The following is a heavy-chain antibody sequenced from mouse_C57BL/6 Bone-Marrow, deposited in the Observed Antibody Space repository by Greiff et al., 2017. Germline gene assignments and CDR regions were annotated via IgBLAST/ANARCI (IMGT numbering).Heavy chain of an antibody. CDR3: ARWYGSSFYCAMDY. Sequence: VHLVESGPGLVQPSQSLSITCTVSGFSLTSYGVHWVRQSPGKGLEWLGAIWSGGSTDSNAAFISRLSISKDNPKSQVFFKMNSLQADDTAIYYCARWYGSSFYCAMDYWGKGTSVTVSS. J-gene: IGHJ4*01. D-gene: IGHD1-1*01. CDR1: GFSLTSYG. CDR2: IWSGGST. V-gene: IGHV2-2*01.